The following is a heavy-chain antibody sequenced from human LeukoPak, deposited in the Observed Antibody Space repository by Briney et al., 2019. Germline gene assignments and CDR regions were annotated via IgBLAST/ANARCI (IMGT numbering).Heavy chain of an antibody. D-gene: IGHD2-2*01. Sequence: GGSLRLSCAASEFTFSSYAMSWVRQAPGEGLEWVSAISDSGGSTYYADSVKGRFTVSRDNSKNTMYLQMNSLRAEDTAVYYCAKDRRACSSSSCYYRFDYWGQGTLVTVSS. CDR1: EFTFSSYA. V-gene: IGHV3-23*01. CDR2: ISDSGGST. CDR3: AKDRRACSSSSCYYRFDY. J-gene: IGHJ4*02.